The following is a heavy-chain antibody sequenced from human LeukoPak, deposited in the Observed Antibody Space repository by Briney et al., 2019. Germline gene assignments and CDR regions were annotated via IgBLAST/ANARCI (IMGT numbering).Heavy chain of an antibody. CDR1: GFTFSSHW. CDR2: INSNRSST. D-gene: IGHD3-10*01. V-gene: IGHV3-74*01. CDR3: ARDGREFGDLFDY. J-gene: IGHJ4*02. Sequence: GGSLRLSCAASGFTFSSHWMNWVRQAPGKGLEWVSRINSNRSSTNYADSVKGRFTISRDNAKNTLYLQMNSLRAEDTAVYYCARDGREFGDLFDYWGQRTLVTVSS.